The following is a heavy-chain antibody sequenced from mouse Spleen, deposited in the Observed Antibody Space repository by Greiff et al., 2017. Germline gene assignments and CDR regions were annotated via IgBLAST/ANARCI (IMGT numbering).Heavy chain of an antibody. Sequence: DVQLQESGPGLVKPSQSLSLTCSVTGYSITSGYYWNWIRQFPGNKLEWMGYISYDGSNNYNPSLKNRISITRDTSKNQFFLKLNSVTTEDTATYYCARDNYGYAMDYWGQGTSVTVSS. J-gene: IGHJ4*01. D-gene: IGHD1-1*01. CDR2: ISYDGSN. CDR3: ARDNYGYAMDY. V-gene: IGHV3-6*02. CDR1: GYSITSGYY.